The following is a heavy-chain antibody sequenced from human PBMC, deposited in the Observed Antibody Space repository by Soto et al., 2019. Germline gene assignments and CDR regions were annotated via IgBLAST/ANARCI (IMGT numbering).Heavy chain of an antibody. CDR3: ARAGHSNDFWSGYYEDV. J-gene: IGHJ6*02. CDR2: IYYSGST. V-gene: IGHV4-30-4*01. Sequence: QVQLQESGPGLVKPSQTLSLTCTVSGGSISSGDYYWSWIRQPPGKGLEWIGYIYYSGSTYYNPSLKSRVTISVDTSKNQFSLKLSSVTAADTAVYYCARAGHSNDFWSGYYEDVWGQGTTVTVYS. D-gene: IGHD3-3*01. CDR1: GGSISSGDYY.